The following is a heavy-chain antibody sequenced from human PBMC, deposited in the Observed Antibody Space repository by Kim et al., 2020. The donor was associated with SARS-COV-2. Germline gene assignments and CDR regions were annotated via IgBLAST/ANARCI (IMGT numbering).Heavy chain of an antibody. D-gene: IGHD3-3*01. V-gene: IGHV1-18*01. CDR3: AREHYDFWSGYYRGAGWFDP. Sequence: ASVKVSCKASGYTFTSYGISWVRQAPGQGLEWMGWISAYNGNTNYAQKLQGRVTMTTDTSTSTAYMELRSLRSDDTAVYYCAREHYDFWSGYYRGAGWFDPCGQGTLVTVSS. CDR1: GYTFTSYG. CDR2: ISAYNGNT. J-gene: IGHJ5*02.